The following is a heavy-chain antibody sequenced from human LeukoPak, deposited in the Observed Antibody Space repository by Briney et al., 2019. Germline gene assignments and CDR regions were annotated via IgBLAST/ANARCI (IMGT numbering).Heavy chain of an antibody. V-gene: IGHV1-18*01. J-gene: IGHJ6*02. CDR3: ARGEESYYYGMDV. D-gene: IGHD5-24*01. CDR2: ISGNNDNP. CDR1: GYTFSNFG. Sequence: AASVKVSCKTSGYTFSNFGINWVRQAPGQGLEWMGWISGNNDNPNYGQKFQGRLTVTTDTSTSTAYMELRNLRFDDTAVYYCARGEESYYYGMDVWGQGTTVTVSS.